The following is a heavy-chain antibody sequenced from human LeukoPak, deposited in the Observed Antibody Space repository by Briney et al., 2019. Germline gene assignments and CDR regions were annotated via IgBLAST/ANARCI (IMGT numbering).Heavy chain of an antibody. V-gene: IGHV1-2*02. Sequence: ASVKVSCKVSGYTFTGYYMHWVRQAPGQGLEWMGWINPNSGGTNYAQKFQGRVTMTRDTSISTAYMELSRLRSEDTAVYYCARGYDILTEYYFDYWGQGTLVTVSS. CDR2: INPNSGGT. D-gene: IGHD3-9*01. CDR3: ARGYDILTEYYFDY. CDR1: GYTFTGYY. J-gene: IGHJ4*02.